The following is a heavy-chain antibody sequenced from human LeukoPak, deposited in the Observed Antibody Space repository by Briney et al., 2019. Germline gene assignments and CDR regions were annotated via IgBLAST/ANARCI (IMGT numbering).Heavy chain of an antibody. Sequence: GGSLRLSCAASGFSVSNYYMSWVRQAPGKGLEWVSVIYSGGNTYYTDSVKGRFTISRDNAKNSLYLQMNSLRAEDTALYYCARGGYDILTGYYTDFDYWGQGTLVTVSS. J-gene: IGHJ4*02. CDR1: GFSVSNYY. V-gene: IGHV3-53*05. CDR2: IYSGGNT. CDR3: ARGGYDILTGYYTDFDY. D-gene: IGHD3-9*01.